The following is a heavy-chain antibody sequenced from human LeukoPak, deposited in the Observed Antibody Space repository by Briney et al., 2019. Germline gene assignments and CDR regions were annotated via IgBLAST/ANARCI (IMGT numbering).Heavy chain of an antibody. CDR3: ARLNSGTYLDY. J-gene: IGHJ4*02. Sequence: SGPTLVNLTHTLTLTCTFSWFSLSTIGMRVSWIRQPSGKVLEWHARIDWDDDKFYRTSLKTRLTISKDNSKNQVVLTMTNMDPVDTATYCCARLNSGTYLDYWGEGSLVAVSS. CDR2: IDWDDDK. V-gene: IGHV2-70*04. D-gene: IGHD1-26*01. CDR1: WFSLSTIGMR.